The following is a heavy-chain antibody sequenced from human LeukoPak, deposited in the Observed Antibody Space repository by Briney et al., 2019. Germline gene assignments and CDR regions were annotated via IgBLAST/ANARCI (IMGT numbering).Heavy chain of an antibody. CDR1: GYTFTGYY. J-gene: IGHJ4*02. CDR3: ARNRYGYNFGY. D-gene: IGHD5-24*01. CDR2: INPNSGGT. Sequence: GASVKVSCKASGYTFTGYYFHWVRQAPGQGLEWMGWINPNSGGTHYAQKFQGRVTMTRDTSISTAYMELSSLTSDDTAVYYCARNRYGYNFGYWAQGTLVTVSS. V-gene: IGHV1-2*02.